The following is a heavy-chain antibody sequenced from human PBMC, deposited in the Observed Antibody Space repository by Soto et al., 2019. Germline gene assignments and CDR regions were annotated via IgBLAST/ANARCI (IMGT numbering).Heavy chain of an antibody. CDR2: IYHSGTT. V-gene: IGHV4-4*02. CDR1: GGSISSNNW. Sequence: QVQLQESGPGLVKPSGTLSLTCAVSGGSISSNNWWIWVRQPPGKGLEWIGGIYHSGTTVYNPSFKRRGTISVDKSKNHFSLNLNSVTAADTAVYYCAGRRDGSGSLDYWGQGALLTVSS. D-gene: IGHD3-10*01. J-gene: IGHJ4*02. CDR3: AGRRDGSGSLDY.